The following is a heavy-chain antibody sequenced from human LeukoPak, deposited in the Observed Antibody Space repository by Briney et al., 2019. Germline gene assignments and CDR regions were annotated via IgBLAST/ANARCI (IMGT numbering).Heavy chain of an antibody. CDR1: GFTFSSYW. Sequence: GGSLRLSCAASGFTFSSYWMSWVRQAPGKGLEWVANIKQDGSEKYYVDSVKGRFTISRDNAKNSLYLQMNSLRAEDTAVYYCARDSLYRGSFSTFDYWGQGTLVTVSS. J-gene: IGHJ4*02. CDR2: IKQDGSEK. D-gene: IGHD1-26*01. V-gene: IGHV3-7*01. CDR3: ARDSLYRGSFSTFDY.